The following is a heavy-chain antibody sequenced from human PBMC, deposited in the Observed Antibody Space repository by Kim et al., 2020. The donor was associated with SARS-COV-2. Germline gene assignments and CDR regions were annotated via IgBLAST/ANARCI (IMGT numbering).Heavy chain of an antibody. J-gene: IGHJ4*02. Sequence: GGSLRLSCAASGFTFSAYKMDWVRQAPGKGLEWVSSISNIGSYIYYADSVKGRFTISRDNAENSLYLQMNSLRAEDTAVYYCVREGDRTSSFHYWGQGILVTVSS. CDR3: VREGDRTSSFHY. CDR1: GFTFSAYK. D-gene: IGHD6-6*01. CDR2: ISNIGSYI. V-gene: IGHV3-21*01.